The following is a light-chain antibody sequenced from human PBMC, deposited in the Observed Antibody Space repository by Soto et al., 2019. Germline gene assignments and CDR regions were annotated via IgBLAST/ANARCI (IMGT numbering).Light chain of an antibody. CDR1: SSDVGGYNY. CDR3: YSYTTSSTYV. V-gene: IGLV2-14*01. J-gene: IGLJ1*01. Sequence: SVLAQPASGSGSPGQSITISCTGTSSDVGGYNYVSWYQQHPAKVPKLMIYHVSNRPSGVSDRFSGSKSGNTASLTISGLQAEDEADYYCYSYTTSSTYVFGTGTKVTVL. CDR2: HVS.